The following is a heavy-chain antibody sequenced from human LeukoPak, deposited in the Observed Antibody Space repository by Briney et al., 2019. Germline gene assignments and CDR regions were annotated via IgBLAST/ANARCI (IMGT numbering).Heavy chain of an antibody. CDR1: GFTFSSYW. Sequence: GGSLRLSCAASGFTFSSYWMSWVRQAPGKGLEWVANIKQDASEIYYVDSLKGRFTISRDNAKNSLYLQMNSLRAEDTAVYYCARDRWGYSYGGDWGQGTLVTVSS. D-gene: IGHD5-18*01. CDR3: ARDRWGYSYGGD. J-gene: IGHJ4*02. CDR2: IKQDASEI. V-gene: IGHV3-7*01.